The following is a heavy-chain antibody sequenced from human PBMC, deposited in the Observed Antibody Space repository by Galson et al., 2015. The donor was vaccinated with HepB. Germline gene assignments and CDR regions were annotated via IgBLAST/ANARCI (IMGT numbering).Heavy chain of an antibody. Sequence: SLRLSCATSGFTLSSYGMHWVRQAPGKGLEWVALMSYDGINKYYTDSVKGRFTFSRDSSKNTLYLQMDSLRPEDTAVYYCAKSRGSTTSYYFYYFDFWAQGTLVTVSS. CDR2: MSYDGINK. CDR1: GFTLSSYG. D-gene: IGHD2-2*01. V-gene: IGHV3-30*18. CDR3: AKSRGSTTSYYFYYFDF. J-gene: IGHJ4*02.